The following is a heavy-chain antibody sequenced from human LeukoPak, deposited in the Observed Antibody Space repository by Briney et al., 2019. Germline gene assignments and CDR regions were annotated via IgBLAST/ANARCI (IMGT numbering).Heavy chain of an antibody. CDR2: IKQDGTEK. CDR3: ATSRGSWPDYFDY. D-gene: IGHD6-13*01. CDR1: GFTFTTYW. Sequence: GGSLRLSCTASGFTFTTYWMSWVRHPPGRGLEWVANIKQDGTEKYYVDSVKGRFTISRDNAKDSLYLQMNSLRAEDTAVYYCATSRGSWPDYFDYWGQGTLVTVSS. V-gene: IGHV3-7*01. J-gene: IGHJ4*02.